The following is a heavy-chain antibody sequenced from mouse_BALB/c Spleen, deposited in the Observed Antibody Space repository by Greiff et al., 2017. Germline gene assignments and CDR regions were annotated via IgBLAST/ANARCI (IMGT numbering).Heavy chain of an antibody. V-gene: IGHV1S56*01. CDR2: IYPGNVNT. CDR1: GYTFTSYY. Sequence: QVQLQQSGPELVKPGASVRISCKASGYTFTSYYIHWVKQRPGQGLEWIGWIYPGNVNTKYNEKFKGKATLTADKSSSTAYMQLSSLTSEDSAVYFCARRIGDYYGSSHFDYGGQGTTLTVSS. D-gene: IGHD1-1*01. CDR3: ARRIGDYYGSSHFDY. J-gene: IGHJ2*01.